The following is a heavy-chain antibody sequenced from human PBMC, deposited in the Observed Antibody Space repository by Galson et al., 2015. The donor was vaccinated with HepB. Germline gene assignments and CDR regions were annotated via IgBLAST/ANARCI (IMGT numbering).Heavy chain of an antibody. Sequence: SLRLSCAASGFTFSSYAMHWVRQAPGKGLEWVAVISYDGSNKYYADSVKGRFTISRDNSKNTLYLQMNSLRAEDTAVYYCAGAEYSTFWGQGTLVTVSS. D-gene: IGHD6-6*01. J-gene: IGHJ4*02. V-gene: IGHV3-30-3*01. CDR1: GFTFSSYA. CDR2: ISYDGSNK. CDR3: AGAEYSTF.